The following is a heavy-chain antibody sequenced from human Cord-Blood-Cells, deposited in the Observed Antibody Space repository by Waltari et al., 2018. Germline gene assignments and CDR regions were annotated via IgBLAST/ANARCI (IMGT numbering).Heavy chain of an antibody. CDR1: GGSFSGYY. Sequence: QVQLQQWGAGLLKPSETLSLTCAVYGGSFSGYYWSWIRQPPGKGLEWIGEINHSGSTNYHPSLKSRVTISVDTSKNQFSLKLSSVTAADTAVYYCARRRYGSGSYYDYWGQGTLVTVSS. CDR2: INHSGST. J-gene: IGHJ4*02. CDR3: ARRRYGSGSYYDY. D-gene: IGHD3-10*01. V-gene: IGHV4-34*01.